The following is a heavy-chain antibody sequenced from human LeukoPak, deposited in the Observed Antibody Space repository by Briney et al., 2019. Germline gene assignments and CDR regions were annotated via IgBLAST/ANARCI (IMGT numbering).Heavy chain of an antibody. J-gene: IGHJ4*02. Sequence: SGTLSLTCTVSGGSISSGGYYWSWIRQHPGKGLEWIGYIYYSGSTYYNPSLKSRVTISVDTSKNQFSLKLSSVTAADTAVYYCARASLGLHYYDSSGYFFGRWGQGTLVTVSS. CDR2: IYYSGST. D-gene: IGHD3-22*01. CDR1: GGSISSGGYY. CDR3: ARASLGLHYYDSSGYFFGR. V-gene: IGHV4-31*03.